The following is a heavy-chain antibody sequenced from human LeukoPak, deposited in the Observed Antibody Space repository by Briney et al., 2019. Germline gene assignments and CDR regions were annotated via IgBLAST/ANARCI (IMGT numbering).Heavy chain of an antibody. J-gene: IGHJ5*02. Sequence: GGSLRLSCAASGFTFSSYWMHWVRQAPGKGLLCVSRINSDGSSTIYADSVKGRFTISRDNAKNTLYLQMNSLRAEDTAVYYCARGVVGARFDPWGQGTLATVSS. V-gene: IGHV3-74*01. CDR3: ARGVVGARFDP. D-gene: IGHD1-26*01. CDR1: GFTFSSYW. CDR2: INSDGSST.